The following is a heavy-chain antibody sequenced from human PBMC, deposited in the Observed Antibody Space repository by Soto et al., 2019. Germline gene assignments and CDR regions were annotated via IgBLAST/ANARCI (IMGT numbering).Heavy chain of an antibody. CDR3: ARIPMVRGVIYYYYGMDV. CDR1: GFSLSTSGMC. Sequence: SGPTLVNPTQTLTLTCTFSGFSLSTSGMCVSWIRQPPGKALEWLALIDWDDDKYYSTSLKTRLTISKDTSKNQVVLTMTNMDPVDTATYYCARIPMVRGVIYYYYGMDVWGQGTTVTVS. V-gene: IGHV2-70*01. D-gene: IGHD3-10*01. CDR2: IDWDDDK. J-gene: IGHJ6*02.